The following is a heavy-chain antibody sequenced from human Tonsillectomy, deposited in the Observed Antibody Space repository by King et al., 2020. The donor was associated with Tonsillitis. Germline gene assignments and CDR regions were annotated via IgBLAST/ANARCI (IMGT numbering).Heavy chain of an antibody. J-gene: IGHJ6*02. Sequence: VQLVESGGGVVQPGRSLRLSCAASGFTFSSYAMHWVRQAPGKGLEWVAVISYDGSNKYYADSVKGRFTISRDNSKNTLYLQMNSLRAEDTAVYYCSGYHPLYGMDVWGQGTTVTVSS. CDR3: SGYHPLYGMDV. V-gene: IGHV3-30-3*01. D-gene: IGHD3-22*01. CDR2: ISYDGSNK. CDR1: GFTFSSYA.